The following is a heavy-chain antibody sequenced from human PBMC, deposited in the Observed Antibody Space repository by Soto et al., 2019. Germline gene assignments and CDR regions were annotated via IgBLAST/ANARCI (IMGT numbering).Heavy chain of an antibody. J-gene: IGHJ3*02. D-gene: IGHD2-21*02. CDR1: GFTFSSYA. CDR2: ISYDGSNK. CDR3: ARERDPSTGAFDI. Sequence: GGSLSLSCAASGFTFSSYAMHWVRQAPGKGLEWVAVISYDGSNKYYADSVKGRFTISRDNSKNTLYLQMNSLRAEDTAVYDCARERDPSTGAFDIWGQGTMVTVSS. V-gene: IGHV3-30-3*01.